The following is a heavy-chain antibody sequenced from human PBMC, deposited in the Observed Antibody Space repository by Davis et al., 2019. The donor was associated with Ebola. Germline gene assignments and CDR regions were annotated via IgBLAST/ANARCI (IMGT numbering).Heavy chain of an antibody. CDR1: GFTVSRKY. Sequence: PGGSLRLSCAASGFTVSRKYMTWVRQAPGKGLEWVSVIYTDGRTSYADSVKGRFTISRDNSKNTLSLQMNSLRGEDTAVYYCATEDPDRFLDYYGMDVWGQGTTVTVSS. CDR2: IYTDGRT. J-gene: IGHJ6*02. CDR3: ATEDPDRFLDYYGMDV. D-gene: IGHD3-3*01. V-gene: IGHV3-53*01.